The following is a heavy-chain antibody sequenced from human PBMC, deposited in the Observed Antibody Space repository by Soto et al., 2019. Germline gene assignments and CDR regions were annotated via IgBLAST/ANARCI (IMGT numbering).Heavy chain of an antibody. J-gene: IGHJ4*02. CDR2: IYRTGST. V-gene: IGHV4-4*02. CDR1: GGSFTSNNW. CDR3: ASRDPGTSVDY. Sequence: LSLTCAVSGGSFTSNNWWTWVRQPPGQGLEWIGEIYRTGSTNYNPSPKSRVTISLDKSENQFSLKVTSLTAADTAVYYCASRDPGTSVDYWGQGTLVTVSS. D-gene: IGHD1-7*01.